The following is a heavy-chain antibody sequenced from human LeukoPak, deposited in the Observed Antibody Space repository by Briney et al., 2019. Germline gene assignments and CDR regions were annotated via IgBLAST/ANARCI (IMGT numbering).Heavy chain of an antibody. J-gene: IGHJ4*02. Sequence: GGSPRLSCAASGFTLSGYWMSWVRQAPGKGLEWVARLHADGIERYFVDSVKGRLTISRDNAKNSLYLQMYSLRLDDTAVYYCARGGYSFDYLGQGTLVTVSS. V-gene: IGHV3-7*01. CDR3: ARGGYSFDY. CDR2: LHADGIER. D-gene: IGHD5-12*01. CDR1: GFTLSGYW.